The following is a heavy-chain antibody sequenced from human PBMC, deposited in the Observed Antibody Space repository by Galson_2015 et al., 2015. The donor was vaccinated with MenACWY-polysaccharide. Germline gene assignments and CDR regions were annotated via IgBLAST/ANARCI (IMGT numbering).Heavy chain of an antibody. V-gene: IGHV5-51*01. D-gene: IGHD3-10*01. CDR2: IYPSDSDV. J-gene: IGHJ6*02. CDR1: GYLFTSFA. Sequence: QSGAEMKKPGESLKIPCKASGYLFTSFAIGWVRQMPGKGLEWLGIIYPSDSDVKYNPSFQGQVTFSADRSTNTAYLQWSSLKASDSAMYYCARKDHGTGSMDVWGQGTTVTVSS. CDR3: ARKDHGTGSMDV.